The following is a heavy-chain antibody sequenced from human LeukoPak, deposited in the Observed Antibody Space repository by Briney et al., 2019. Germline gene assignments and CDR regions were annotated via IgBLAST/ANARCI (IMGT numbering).Heavy chain of an antibody. V-gene: IGHV4-34*01. CDR2: INHSGST. D-gene: IGHD2-2*01. CDR1: GGSFSGYY. Sequence: SETLSLTCAVYGGSFSGYYWSWIRQPPGKGLEWIGEINHSGSTNYNPSLKSRVTISVDTSKNQFSLKLSSVTAADTAVYYCARDQRYCSSSSCPWEPFDYWGQGTLVTVPS. J-gene: IGHJ4*02. CDR3: ARDQRYCSSSSCPWEPFDY.